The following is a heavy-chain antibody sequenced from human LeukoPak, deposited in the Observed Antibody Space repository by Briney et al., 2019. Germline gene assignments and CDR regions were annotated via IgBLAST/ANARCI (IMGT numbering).Heavy chain of an antibody. Sequence: SETLSLTCTVSGGSISTYYWSWIRQPPGKGLEWIGYVYYSGSTNYNPSLKSRVTISVDTSKNQFSLRLSSVTAADTAVYYCARGSVGASTDYYYYYMDVWGKGTTVTVSS. CDR1: GGSISTYY. CDR3: ARGSVGASTDYYYYYMDV. J-gene: IGHJ6*03. CDR2: VYYSGST. V-gene: IGHV4-59*01. D-gene: IGHD1-26*01.